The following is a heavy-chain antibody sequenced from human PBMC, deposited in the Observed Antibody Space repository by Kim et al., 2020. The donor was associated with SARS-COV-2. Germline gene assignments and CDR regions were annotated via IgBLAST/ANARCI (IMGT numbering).Heavy chain of an antibody. CDR2: VYYSGRT. J-gene: IGHJ4*02. V-gene: IGHV4-59*01. CDR1: GGSISNYY. CDR3: ARGFDY. Sequence: SETLSLTCTVSGGSISNYYWTWIRQPPGKGLEWIGYVYYSGRTNYNPSLKSRVTITVDKSKNQFSLKLSSVTAEDTAVYYCARGFDYWGQGTLVTVSS.